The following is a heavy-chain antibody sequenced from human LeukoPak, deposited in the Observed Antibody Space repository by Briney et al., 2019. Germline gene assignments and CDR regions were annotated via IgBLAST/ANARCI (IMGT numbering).Heavy chain of an antibody. CDR1: GFTFSSYA. CDR3: AKEEEVLLWFGELLSIDY. Sequence: GGSLRLSCAASGFTFSSYAMSWVRQAPGKGLEWVSAISGSGGSTYYADSVKGRFTISRDNSKNTLYLQMNSLRAEDTAVYYCAKEEEVLLWFGELLSIDYWGPGTLVTVSS. D-gene: IGHD3-10*01. CDR2: ISGSGGST. V-gene: IGHV3-23*01. J-gene: IGHJ4*02.